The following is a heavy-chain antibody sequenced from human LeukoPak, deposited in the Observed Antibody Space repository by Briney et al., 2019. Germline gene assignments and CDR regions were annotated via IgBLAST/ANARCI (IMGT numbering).Heavy chain of an antibody. J-gene: IGHJ6*03. D-gene: IGHD6-25*01. CDR1: GYSISSGYY. CDR3: ARAPRGSYYYYMDV. V-gene: IGHV4-38-2*02. CDR2: IYHSGST. Sequence: SETLSLTCTVSGYSISSGYYWGWIRQPPGKGLEWIGSIYHSGSTYYNPSLKSRVTISVDTSKNQFSLKLSSVTAADTAVYYCARAPRGSYYYYMDVWGKGTTVTISS.